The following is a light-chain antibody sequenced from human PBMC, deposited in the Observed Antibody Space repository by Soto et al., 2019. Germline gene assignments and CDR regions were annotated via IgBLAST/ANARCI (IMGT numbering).Light chain of an antibody. CDR3: GTWDSSLSAGV. CDR1: SSNIGNNY. CDR2: ENN. J-gene: IGLJ3*02. V-gene: IGLV1-51*02. Sequence: QSVLTQPPSVSAGPGQEVTISCSGSSSNIGNNYVSWYQQLPGTAPKLLIYENNKRPSGIPDRFSGSKSGTSATLGITGLQTGDEADYYCGTWDSSLSAGVFGGGTKVTVL.